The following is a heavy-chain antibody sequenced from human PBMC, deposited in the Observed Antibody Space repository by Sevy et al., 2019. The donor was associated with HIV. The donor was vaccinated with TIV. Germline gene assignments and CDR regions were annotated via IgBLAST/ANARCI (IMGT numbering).Heavy chain of an antibody. CDR2: ISSSSSYI. CDR1: GFTFSSYS. V-gene: IGHV3-21*01. CDR3: ARDSLPPRYCSGGSCYPISGYYMDV. D-gene: IGHD2-15*01. J-gene: IGHJ6*03. Sequence: GGSLRLSCAASGFTFSSYSMNWVRQAPGKGLEWVSSISSSSSYIYYEDSVKGRFTISRDNAKNSRYLQMNSLRAEDKAVYYCARDSLPPRYCSGGSCYPISGYYMDVWGKGTTVTVSS.